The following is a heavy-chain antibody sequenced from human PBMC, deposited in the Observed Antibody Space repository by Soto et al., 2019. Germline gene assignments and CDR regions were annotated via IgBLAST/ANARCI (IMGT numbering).Heavy chain of an antibody. J-gene: IGHJ4*02. CDR1: GGSISSYY. D-gene: IGHD3-22*01. CDR2: IYYSGST. Sequence: SETLSLTCTVSGGSISSYYWSWIRQPPGKGLEWIGYIYYSGSTNYNPSLKSRVTISVDTSKNQFSLKLSSVTAADTAVYYCARHTHSGYMAYYFDYWGQGTLVTVSS. CDR3: ARHTHSGYMAYYFDY. V-gene: IGHV4-59*08.